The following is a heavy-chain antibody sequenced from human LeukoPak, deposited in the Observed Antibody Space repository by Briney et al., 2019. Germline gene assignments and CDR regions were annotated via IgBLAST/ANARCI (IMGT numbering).Heavy chain of an antibody. V-gene: IGHV3-30*02. Sequence: GGSLRLSCAASGFTFSSYGMHWVRQAPGKGLEWVAFIRYDGSNKYYADSVKGRFTISRDNSKNTLYLQMNSLRAEDTAVYYCAKDFGGYCSGGSCYIDYWGQGTLVTVSS. J-gene: IGHJ4*02. CDR2: IRYDGSNK. CDR1: GFTFSSYG. D-gene: IGHD2-15*01. CDR3: AKDFGGYCSGGSCYIDY.